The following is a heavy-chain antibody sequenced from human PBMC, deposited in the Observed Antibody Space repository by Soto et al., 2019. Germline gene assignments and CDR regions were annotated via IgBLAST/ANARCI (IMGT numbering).Heavy chain of an antibody. CDR3: ARRFGGDSLVGPYYYYYYMDV. CDR1: GFTFSDYY. CDR2: ISSSGSTI. V-gene: IGHV3-11*01. Sequence: GGSLRLSCAASGFTFSDYYMSWIRQAPGKGLEWVSYISSSGSTIYYADSVKGRFTISRDNAKNSLYLQMNSLRAEDTAVYYCARRFGGDSLVGPYYYYYYMDVWGKGTTVTVSS. D-gene: IGHD2-21*01. J-gene: IGHJ6*03.